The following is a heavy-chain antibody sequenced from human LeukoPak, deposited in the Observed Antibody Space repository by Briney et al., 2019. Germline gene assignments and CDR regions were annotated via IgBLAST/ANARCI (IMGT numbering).Heavy chain of an antibody. D-gene: IGHD3-3*01. V-gene: IGHV1-18*01. CDR1: GCTFTSYG. CDR3: ARDRDFWSGYNWFDP. CDR2: ISAYNGNT. J-gene: IGHJ5*02. Sequence: ASVKVSCKASGCTFTSYGISWVRQAPGQGLEWMGWISAYNGNTNYAQKLQGRVTMTTDTSTSTAYMELRSLRSDDTAVYYCARDRDFWSGYNWFDPWGQGTLVTVSS.